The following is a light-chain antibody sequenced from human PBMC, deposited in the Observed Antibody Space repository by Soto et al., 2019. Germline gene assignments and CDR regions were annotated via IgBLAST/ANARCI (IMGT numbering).Light chain of an antibody. V-gene: IGKV3-11*01. J-gene: IGKJ4*01. Sequence: EIVLTQSPATLSLSPRERATLFCRASQSVSSSLAWYQQKPGQAPRLLIYDASNRATGIPARFSGGGSGTDFTLTISSLEPEDSALYYGQHRADWPPGATFGGGTKVEIK. CDR3: QHRADWPPGAT. CDR2: DAS. CDR1: QSVSSS.